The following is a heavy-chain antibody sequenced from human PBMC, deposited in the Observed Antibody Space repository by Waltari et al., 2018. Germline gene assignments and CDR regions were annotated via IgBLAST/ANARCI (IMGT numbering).Heavy chain of an antibody. CDR2: VHDSGKA. CDR3: ARDRGRGLYLDS. CDR1: GDTMRGPSW. D-gene: IGHD2-15*01. Sequence: QLQLRESGPGLVKPSGTPSLTCAVSGDTMRGPSWCSWVRQSPGKGLEWIGQVHDSGKANYNPSFASRVTVSLDRSNDQLSLRVTSATAADTAVYYCARDRGRGLYLDSWGPGILVTVSP. J-gene: IGHJ4*02. V-gene: IGHV4-4*02.